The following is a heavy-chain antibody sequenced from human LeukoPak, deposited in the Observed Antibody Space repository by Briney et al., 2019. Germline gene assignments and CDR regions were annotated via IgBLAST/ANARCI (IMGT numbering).Heavy chain of an antibody. CDR2: IDYGGST. V-gene: IGHV4-59*08. D-gene: IGHD6-13*01. J-gene: IGHJ4*02. CDR1: GGSISSYY. CDR3: ARSRSWPQYYFDY. Sequence: SETLSLTCTVSGGSISSYYWSWIRQPPGKGLEWIGFIDYGGSTNYNPSLKSRVTISVDTSKNQFSLKLGPLTAADTAVYYCARSRSWPQYYFDYWGRGTLVTVSS.